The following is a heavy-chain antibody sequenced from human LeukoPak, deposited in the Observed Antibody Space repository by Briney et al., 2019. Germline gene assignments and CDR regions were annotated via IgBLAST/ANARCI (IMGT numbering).Heavy chain of an antibody. CDR3: ARAWDIVVVPAAITLDY. Sequence: GASVKVSCKASGYTFTSYGISWVRQAPGQGLEWMGWISAYNGNTNYAQKLQGRVTMTTDTSTSTAYMELRSLRSDDTAVYYCARAWDIVVVPAAITLDYWGQGTLVTVSS. J-gene: IGHJ4*02. V-gene: IGHV1-18*01. D-gene: IGHD2-2*01. CDR1: GYTFTSYG. CDR2: ISAYNGNT.